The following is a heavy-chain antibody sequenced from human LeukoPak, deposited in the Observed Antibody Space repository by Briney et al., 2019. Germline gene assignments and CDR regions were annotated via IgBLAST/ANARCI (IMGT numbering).Heavy chain of an antibody. Sequence: ATLKVCCKAYGYTVSGYCMSWVRQAPGQGLEWMGWINPNSGGTNYAQKFQGRVTMTRDTSISTAYMELSRLRSDDTAVYYCAMPGIAAAGTRPERFAFDIWGQGTMVTVSS. CDR1: GYTVSGYC. V-gene: IGHV1-2*02. J-gene: IGHJ3*02. CDR2: INPNSGGT. CDR3: AMPGIAAAGTRPERFAFDI. D-gene: IGHD6-13*01.